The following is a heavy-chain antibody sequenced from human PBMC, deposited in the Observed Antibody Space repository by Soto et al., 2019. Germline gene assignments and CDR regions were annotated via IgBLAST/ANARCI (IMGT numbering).Heavy chain of an antibody. Sequence: PSETLSLTCSVSGGSINNYYYYWGLLRQPPGKGLEWIGEIYLSGTTYYNPSLKSRVTISVDKSKNQFSLKLSSVTAADTAVYYCAVRICKATSCSTRGFDYWGQGTLVTVSS. J-gene: IGHJ4*02. D-gene: IGHD2-2*01. CDR2: IYLSGTT. V-gene: IGHV4-39*07. CDR1: GGSINNYYYY. CDR3: AVRICKATSCSTRGFDY.